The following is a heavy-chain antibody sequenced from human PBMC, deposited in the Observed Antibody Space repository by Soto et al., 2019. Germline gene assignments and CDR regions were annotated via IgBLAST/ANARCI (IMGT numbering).Heavy chain of an antibody. Sequence: SETLSLTCAVYGGSFSGYYWSWIRQPPGKGLEWIGEINQSGSTNYNPSLKSRVTISVDTSKNQFSLKLSSVTAADTAVYYCARGLSPSDYYDSSGYYNYWGQGTLVTVSS. J-gene: IGHJ4*02. V-gene: IGHV4-34*01. CDR3: ARGLSPSDYYDSSGYYNY. CDR2: INQSGST. CDR1: GGSFSGYY. D-gene: IGHD3-22*01.